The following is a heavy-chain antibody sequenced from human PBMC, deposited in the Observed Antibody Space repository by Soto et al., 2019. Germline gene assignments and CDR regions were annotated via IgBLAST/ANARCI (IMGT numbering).Heavy chain of an antibody. D-gene: IGHD3-10*01. Sequence: QITLKESGPTLVKPTQTLTLTCTFSGFSLSTSGVGVGWIRQPPRKALEWLALLYWNDDKRYSPSLKNRLTITKDTSKNRVIRTMTNMDPVDKATYYCAHSWFRFWKLLDNPFDYWGQGTLVTVSS. V-gene: IGHV2-5*01. CDR3: AHSWFRFWKLLDNPFDY. J-gene: IGHJ4*02. CDR2: LYWNDDK. CDR1: GFSLSTSGVG.